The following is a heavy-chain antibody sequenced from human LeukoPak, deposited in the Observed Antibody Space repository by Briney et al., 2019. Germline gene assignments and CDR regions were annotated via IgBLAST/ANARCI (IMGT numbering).Heavy chain of an antibody. CDR3: AGEGEYGDSYS. Sequence: SQTLSLTCAVSGDSISYESYYWNWIRQAPGKGPEWIGNIYRGRTRLNPSLTSRVAIAVDMSKSQVSLSLTSVTAADTAIYYCAGEGEYGDSYSWGQGALVIVSA. D-gene: IGHD2-21*01. CDR1: GDSISYESYY. V-gene: IGHV4-30-2*01. J-gene: IGHJ5*02. CDR2: IYRGRT.